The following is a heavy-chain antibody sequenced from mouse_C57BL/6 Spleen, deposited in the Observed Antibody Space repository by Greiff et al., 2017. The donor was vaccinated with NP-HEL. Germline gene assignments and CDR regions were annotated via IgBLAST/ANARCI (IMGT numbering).Heavy chain of an antibody. J-gene: IGHJ2*01. D-gene: IGHD6-1*01. CDR2: FDPSDGYT. Sequence: QVQLQQSGAELVMPGASVKLSCKASGYTFTSYWMHWVKQRPGQGLEWIGAFDPSDGYTNYNQKFKGKSTLTVDKSSSTAYMQLSSLTSEDSAVYYCARATLYYFDYWGQGTTLTVSS. CDR1: GYTFTSYW. V-gene: IGHV1-69*01. CDR3: ARATLYYFDY.